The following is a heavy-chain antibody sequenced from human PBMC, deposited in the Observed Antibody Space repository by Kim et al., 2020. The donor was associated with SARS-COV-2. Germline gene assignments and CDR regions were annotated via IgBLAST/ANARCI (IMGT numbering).Heavy chain of an antibody. CDR2: ISSSSSTK. J-gene: IGHJ3*02. CDR1: GFTFSSYS. CDR3: ARESPYYDSSGYYFDGFDI. Sequence: GGSLRLSCAASGFTFSSYSMNWVRQAPGKGLEWVSYISSSSSTKYYADSVKGRFTISRDNAKNSLYLQMNSLRDEDTAVYYCARESPYYDSSGYYFDGFDIWGQGTLVTVSS. D-gene: IGHD3-22*01. V-gene: IGHV3-48*02.